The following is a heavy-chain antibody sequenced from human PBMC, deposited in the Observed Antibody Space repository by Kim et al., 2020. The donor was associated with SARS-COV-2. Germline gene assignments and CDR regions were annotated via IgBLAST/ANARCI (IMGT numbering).Heavy chain of an antibody. CDR2: IYYSGST. J-gene: IGHJ5*02. V-gene: IGHV4-39*07. CDR1: GGSISSSSYY. D-gene: IGHD3-10*01. CDR3: ARDGRHYGSGEGFDP. Sequence: SETLSLTCTVSGGSISSSSYYWGWIRQPPGKGLEWIGSIYYSGSTYYNPSLKSRVTISVDTSKNQFSLKLSSVTAADTAVYYCARDGRHYGSGEGFDPWG.